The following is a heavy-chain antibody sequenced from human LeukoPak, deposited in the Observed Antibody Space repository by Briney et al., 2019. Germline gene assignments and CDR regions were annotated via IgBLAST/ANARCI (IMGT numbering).Heavy chain of an antibody. CDR3: AKDGSGENY. V-gene: IGHV3-23*01. D-gene: IGHD2-15*01. CDR1: GFTFSSYA. Sequence: PGGSLRLSCAASGFTFSSYAMSWVRQAPGKGLEWVSAISGSGGSTYYADSVKGRFTISRDNYKNTLHLQMNSLRVEDTAVYYCAKDGSGENYWGQGTLVTVSS. CDR2: ISGSGGST. J-gene: IGHJ4*02.